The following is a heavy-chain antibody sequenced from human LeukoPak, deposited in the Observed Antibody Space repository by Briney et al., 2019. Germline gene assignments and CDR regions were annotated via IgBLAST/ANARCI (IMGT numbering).Heavy chain of an antibody. D-gene: IGHD2-15*01. J-gene: IGHJ6*03. CDR1: GGTFSSYT. Sequence: SVKVSCKASGGTFSSYTISWVRQAPGQGLEWMGRIIPILGIANYAQKFQGRVTITADKSTSTAYMELSSLRAEDTAVYYCARDPRPIVVVARDYYYYMDVWGKGTTVTVSS. CDR3: ARDPRPIVVVARDYYYYMDV. CDR2: IIPILGIA. V-gene: IGHV1-69*04.